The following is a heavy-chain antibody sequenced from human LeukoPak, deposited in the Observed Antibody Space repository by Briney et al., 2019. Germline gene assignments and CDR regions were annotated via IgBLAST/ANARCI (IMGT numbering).Heavy chain of an antibody. CDR2: VSGSGGST. Sequence: GGSLRLSCAASGFTFSSYAMSWVRQAPVKGLEWVSAVSGSGGSTYYADSVKGRFTISRDNSKNTLYLQMNSLRAEDTAVYYCAKPRPLWFGAFTDYFDYWGQGTLVTVSS. D-gene: IGHD3-10*01. V-gene: IGHV3-23*01. J-gene: IGHJ4*02. CDR1: GFTFSSYA. CDR3: AKPRPLWFGAFTDYFDY.